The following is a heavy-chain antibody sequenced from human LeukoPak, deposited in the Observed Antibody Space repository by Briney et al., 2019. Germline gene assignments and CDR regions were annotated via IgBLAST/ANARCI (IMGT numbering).Heavy chain of an antibody. V-gene: IGHV1-2*02. Sequence: GASVKVPCKASGYTFTGYYMHWVRQAPGQGLEWMGWINPNSGGTNYAQKFQGRVTMTRATSISTAYMELSRLRFDDTAVYYCARDRDGGVGTMDYWGQGTLVPVSS. CDR3: ARDRDGGVGTMDY. D-gene: IGHD3-3*01. CDR1: GYTFTGYY. CDR2: INPNSGGT. J-gene: IGHJ4*02.